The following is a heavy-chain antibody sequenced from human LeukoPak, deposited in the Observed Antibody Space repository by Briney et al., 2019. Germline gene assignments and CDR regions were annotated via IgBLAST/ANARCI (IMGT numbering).Heavy chain of an antibody. D-gene: IGHD3-16*01. J-gene: IGHJ6*03. CDR2: MNPSSGNT. V-gene: IGHV1-8*01. CDR3: ARAAGGTRNYYMDV. CDR1: GYTLSSYD. Sequence: GASVKVSSKASGYTLSSYDVNWVRQATGQGLEWMGWMNPSSGNTGYAQKFQSRVTIIRNTSISTAYMELSSLRSEDTAVYYCARAAGGTRNYYMDVWAKGTTVTVSS.